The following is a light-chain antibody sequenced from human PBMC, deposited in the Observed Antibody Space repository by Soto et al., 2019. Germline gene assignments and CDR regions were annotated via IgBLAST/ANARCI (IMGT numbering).Light chain of an antibody. CDR3: QQYETYSGT. CDR1: QSVSGW. V-gene: IGKV1-5*01. J-gene: IGKJ1*01. CDR2: DVS. Sequence: DIQMTQTPSALSASVGGTVTITCRASQSVSGWLAWYQQKPGKAPQLLMYDVSALPRGVPPRFSGRGSGTEFTLTISGLHPDDFATYYCQQYETYSGTFGPGTKVDIK.